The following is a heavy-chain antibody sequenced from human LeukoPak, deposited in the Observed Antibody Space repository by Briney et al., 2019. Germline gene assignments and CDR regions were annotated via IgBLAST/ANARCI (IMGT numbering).Heavy chain of an antibody. CDR1: GGSFSGYY. J-gene: IGHJ4*02. CDR3: ARQRSTWELLPEVYFDY. D-gene: IGHD1-26*01. V-gene: IGHV4-59*10. Sequence: PSETLSLTCAVYGGSFSGYYWSWIRQPAGKGLEWIGRIYTSGSTNYNPSLKSRVTISVDTSKDQFSLKLSSVTAADTAVYYCARQRSTWELLPEVYFDYWGQGTLVTVSS. CDR2: IYTSGST.